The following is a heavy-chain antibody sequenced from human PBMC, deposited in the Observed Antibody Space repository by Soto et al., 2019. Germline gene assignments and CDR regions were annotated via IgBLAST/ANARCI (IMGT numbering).Heavy chain of an antibody. CDR1: GFTFSSYG. V-gene: IGHV3-33*01. J-gene: IGHJ4*02. D-gene: IGHD1-26*01. Sequence: GGSLRLSCAASGFTFSSYGMHWVRQAPGKGLEWVAVIWYDGSNKYCADSVKGRFTISRDNSKNTLYLQMNSLRAEDTAVYYCAREHFSGSYYDYWGQGTLVTVSS. CDR2: IWYDGSNK. CDR3: AREHFSGSYYDY.